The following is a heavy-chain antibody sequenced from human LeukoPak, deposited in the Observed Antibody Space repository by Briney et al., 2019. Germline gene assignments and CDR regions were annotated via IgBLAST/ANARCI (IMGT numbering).Heavy chain of an antibody. CDR3: ARHYYDSSGYYYVLVN. Sequence: GESLKISCKGSGYSFTSYWIGWVRQMPGKGLGWMGIIYPGDSDTRYSPSFQGQVTISADKSISTAYLQWSSLKASDTAMHYCARHYYDSSGYYYVLVNWGQGTPVTVSS. CDR1: GYSFTSYW. D-gene: IGHD3-22*01. J-gene: IGHJ4*02. V-gene: IGHV5-51*01. CDR2: IYPGDSDT.